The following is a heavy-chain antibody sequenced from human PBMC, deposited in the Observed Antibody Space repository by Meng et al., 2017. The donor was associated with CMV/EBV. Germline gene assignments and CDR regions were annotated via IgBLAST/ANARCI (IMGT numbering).Heavy chain of an antibody. Sequence: GGSLRLSCAASGFTFSSYSMNWVRQAPGKGLEWVSSISSSSSYIYYADSEKGRFTISRDNAKNSLYLQMNSLRAEDTAVYYCARIGERWFDPWGQGTLVTVSS. V-gene: IGHV3-21*01. J-gene: IGHJ5*02. CDR3: ARIGERWFDP. CDR2: ISSSSSYI. CDR1: GFTFSSYS.